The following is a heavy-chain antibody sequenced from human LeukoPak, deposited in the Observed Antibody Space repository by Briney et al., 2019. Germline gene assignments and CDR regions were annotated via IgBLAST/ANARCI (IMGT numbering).Heavy chain of an antibody. Sequence: PGGSLRLSCAASGFTFSSYSMTWVRQAPGKGLEWVSSISSSSSYVYYADSVKGRFTISRDNAKNSLYLQMNSLRAEDTAVYYCARDQSSSWNFDYWGQGTLVTVSS. D-gene: IGHD6-13*01. CDR2: ISSSSSYV. CDR1: GFTFSSYS. V-gene: IGHV3-21*01. J-gene: IGHJ4*02. CDR3: ARDQSSSWNFDY.